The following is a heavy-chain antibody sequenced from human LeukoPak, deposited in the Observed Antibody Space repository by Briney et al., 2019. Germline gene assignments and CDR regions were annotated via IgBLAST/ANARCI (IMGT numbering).Heavy chain of an antibody. V-gene: IGHV1-3*01. CDR3: ATALDFWSGYYTFDY. CDR1: GYTFTRYA. J-gene: IGHJ4*02. CDR2: INAGNGNT. Sequence: ASVKVSCKASGYTFTRYALHWERQAPGRRLELMGWINAGNGNTKYSQKFQGRVTITRDTSASTAYMELSSLRSEDTAVYYCATALDFWSGYYTFDYWGQGTLVTVSS. D-gene: IGHD3-3*01.